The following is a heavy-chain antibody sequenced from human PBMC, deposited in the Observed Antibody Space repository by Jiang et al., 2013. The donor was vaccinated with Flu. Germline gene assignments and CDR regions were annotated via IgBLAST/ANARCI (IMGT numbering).Heavy chain of an antibody. CDR1: GFSLNTFGVC. CDR3: ARTPSTVIRGPAVSFDP. Sequence: KPTQTLTLTCSFSGFSLNTFGVCISWIRQPPGKAPEWLALIDWSDNKFYNPSLETRLSISEVTSKNQVVLTMTNMDPADTATYYCARTPSTVIRGPAVSFDPWGQGTLVTVSS. V-gene: IGHV2-70*01. J-gene: IGHJ5*02. CDR2: IDWSDNK. D-gene: IGHD3-10*01.